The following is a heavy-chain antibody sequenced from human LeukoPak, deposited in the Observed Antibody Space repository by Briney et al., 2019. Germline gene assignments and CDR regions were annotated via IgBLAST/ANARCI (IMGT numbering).Heavy chain of an antibody. J-gene: IGHJ4*02. CDR1: GGSFSGYY. Sequence: SETLSLTCAVYGGSFSGYYWSWIRQPPGKGLEWIGEINHSGSTNYNPSLKSRVTISVDTSKNQFSLKLSSVTAADTAVYYCARVGDILTGYYRGLRYWGQGTLVNVSS. V-gene: IGHV4-34*01. CDR2: INHSGST. CDR3: ARVGDILTGYYRGLRY. D-gene: IGHD3-9*01.